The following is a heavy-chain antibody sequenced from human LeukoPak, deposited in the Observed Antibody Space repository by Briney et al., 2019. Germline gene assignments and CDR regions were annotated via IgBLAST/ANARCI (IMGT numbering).Heavy chain of an antibody. CDR1: GYTFTGYY. V-gene: IGHV1-2*02. J-gene: IGHJ4*02. CDR3: ASRPDQHLLYYFDY. Sequence: ASVKVSCKASGYTFTGYYMHWVRQAPGQGLEWMGWINPNSGGTEYAQKFQGRVTMTSDASISTAYMELSSLRSDDTAVYYCASRPDQHLLYYFDYWGQGALVTVSS. D-gene: IGHD2-15*01. CDR2: INPNSGGT.